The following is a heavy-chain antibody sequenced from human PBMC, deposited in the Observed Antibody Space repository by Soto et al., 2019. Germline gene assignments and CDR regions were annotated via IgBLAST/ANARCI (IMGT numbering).Heavy chain of an antibody. CDR3: AKDTVGGYSFWSGYYSDGLDV. D-gene: IGHD3-3*01. CDR2: ISGSADGT. CDR1: GFTFDSYA. Sequence: EVKLLESGGGLAQPGGSLRLSCVGSGFTFDSYAISWVRQAPGERLQWIAAISGSADGTDYAHSVRGRFTISRDNAKKTVHLQMDSLRVEDTDVYFCAKDTVGGYSFWSGYYSDGLDVWGKGTLVSVS. V-gene: IGHV3-23*01. J-gene: IGHJ3*01.